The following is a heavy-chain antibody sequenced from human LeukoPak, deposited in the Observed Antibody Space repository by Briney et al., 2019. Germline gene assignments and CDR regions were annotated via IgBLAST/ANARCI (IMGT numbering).Heavy chain of an antibody. CDR3: ARWWRASGSYPVADSYYFDY. Sequence: ASVKVSCKASGYTFTGYYMHWVRQAPGQGLEWMGWINPNSGGTNCAQKFQGRVTLTGDTSISTAYMELSRLTSDDTAVYYCARWWRASGSYPVADSYYFDYWGQGTLVTVSS. J-gene: IGHJ4*02. CDR2: INPNSGGT. CDR1: GYTFTGYY. D-gene: IGHD1-26*01. V-gene: IGHV1-2*02.